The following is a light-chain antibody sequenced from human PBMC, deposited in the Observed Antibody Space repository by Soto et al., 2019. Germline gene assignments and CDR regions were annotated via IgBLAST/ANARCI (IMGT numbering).Light chain of an antibody. CDR3: QVWDSSSDHV. CDR2: YDS. CDR1: NIRSKS. V-gene: IGLV3-21*04. J-gene: IGLJ1*01. Sequence: SYELTQPPSVSVAPGKTARITCGGNNIRSKSVHWYQQKPGQAPVLVIYYDSDRPSGIPERFSGSNSGNTATLTISRVEAGDEADYYCQVWDSSSDHVFGTGTKLTVL.